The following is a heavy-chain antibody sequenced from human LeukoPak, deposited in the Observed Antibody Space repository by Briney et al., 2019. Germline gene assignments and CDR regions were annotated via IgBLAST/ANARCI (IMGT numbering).Heavy chain of an antibody. CDR1: GFTFSSYA. V-gene: IGHV3-23*01. Sequence: HPGGSLRLSCAASGFTFSSYAMNWVRQAPGKGLEWVSSISESGGTTDYADSVKGRFTISRDNSKNTLYLQMNSLRAEDTAVYYCARQWLVNGWGQGTLVTVSS. CDR2: ISESGGTT. CDR3: ARQWLVNG. D-gene: IGHD6-19*01. J-gene: IGHJ4*02.